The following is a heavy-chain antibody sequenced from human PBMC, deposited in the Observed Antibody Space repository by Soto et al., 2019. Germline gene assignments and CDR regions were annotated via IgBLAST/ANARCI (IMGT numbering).Heavy chain of an antibody. V-gene: IGHV3-49*05. CDR1: GFTFGDYG. CDR3: TRDRDWGFDF. Sequence: EVQLVESGGGLVKPGRSVRLSCTGSGFTFGDYGVSWSRQAPGKGPEWVGYIKSKFNGGTTHFAASVKGRATISRDDFNSIAHLQMNSLKVEDTALYYCTRDRDWGFDFWGQGILVTVSS. D-gene: IGHD7-27*01. CDR2: IKSKFNGGTT. J-gene: IGHJ4*02.